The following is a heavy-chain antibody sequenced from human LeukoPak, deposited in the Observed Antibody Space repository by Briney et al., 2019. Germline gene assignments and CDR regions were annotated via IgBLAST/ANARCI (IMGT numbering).Heavy chain of an antibody. CDR2: IYYSGSA. Sequence: SETLSLTCTVSGGSISSSSYYWGWIRQPPGKGLEWIGSIYYSGSAYYNPSLKSRVTISVDTSKNQFSLKLSSVTAADTAVYYCASQWYYFDYWGQGTLVTVSS. CDR3: ASQWYYFDY. V-gene: IGHV4-39*01. J-gene: IGHJ4*02. D-gene: IGHD2-15*01. CDR1: GGSISSSSYY.